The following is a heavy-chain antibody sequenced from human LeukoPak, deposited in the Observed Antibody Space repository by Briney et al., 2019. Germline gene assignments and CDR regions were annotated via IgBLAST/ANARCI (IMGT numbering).Heavy chain of an antibody. CDR3: ARVSMLVYFDY. V-gene: IGHV3-48*03. Sequence: GGSLRLSCAASGFTFSSYEMNWVRRALGEGREWVSYISSSGSTMYSADSVKGRFTISRDNAKNSLFLQMNSLRAEDTAVYYCARVSMLVYFDYWGQGTLVTVSS. CDR1: GFTFSSYE. J-gene: IGHJ4*02. CDR2: ISSSGSTM. D-gene: IGHD6-13*01.